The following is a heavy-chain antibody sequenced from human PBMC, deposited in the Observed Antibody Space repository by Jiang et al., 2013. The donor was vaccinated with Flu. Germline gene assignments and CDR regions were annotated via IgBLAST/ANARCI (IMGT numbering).Heavy chain of an antibody. J-gene: IGHJ4*02. D-gene: IGHD3-16*01. CDR3: ARDNDYVWGSAHYFDY. CDR2: GIA. Sequence: GIANYAQKFQGRVTITADKSTSTAYMELSSLRSEDTAVYYCARDNDYVWGSAHYFDYWGQGTLVTVSS. V-gene: IGHV1-69*04.